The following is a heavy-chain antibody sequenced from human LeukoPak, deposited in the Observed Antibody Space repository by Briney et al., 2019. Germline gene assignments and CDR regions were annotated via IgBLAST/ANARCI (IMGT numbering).Heavy chain of an antibody. Sequence: GGSLRLSCAASGFTFSSYAMSWVRQAPGKGLEWVANIKQDGSEKYYVDSVKGRFTISRDNAKNSLYLQMNSLRAEDTAVYYCAREILIAARPPHFDYWGQGTLVTVSS. J-gene: IGHJ4*02. CDR3: AREILIAARPPHFDY. CDR1: GFTFSSYA. D-gene: IGHD6-6*01. V-gene: IGHV3-7*01. CDR2: IKQDGSEK.